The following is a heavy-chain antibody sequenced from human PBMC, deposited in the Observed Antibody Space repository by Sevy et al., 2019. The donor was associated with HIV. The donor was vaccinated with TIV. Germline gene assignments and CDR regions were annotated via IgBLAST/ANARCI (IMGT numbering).Heavy chain of an antibody. CDR3: AKRKGLGYYYYGMDV. Sequence: GGSLRLSCAASGFTFSSYGMHWVRQAPGKGLEWVVVISYDGSNKYYADSVKGRFTISRDNSKNTLYLQMNSLRAEDTAVYYCAKRKGLGYYYYGMDVWGQGTTVTVSS. D-gene: IGHD3-22*01. V-gene: IGHV3-30*18. J-gene: IGHJ6*02. CDR1: GFTFSSYG. CDR2: ISYDGSNK.